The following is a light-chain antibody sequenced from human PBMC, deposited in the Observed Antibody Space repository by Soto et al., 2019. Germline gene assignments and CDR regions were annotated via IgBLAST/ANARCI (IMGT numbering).Light chain of an antibody. CDR2: KAS. Sequence: DIQMTQSPSTLSASVGDRVTITCRASESISSWLAWYQQKPGKAPKLLIQKASSLESGVPSRFTGSGSGTEFTLTISSLQPDDFATYYCQQYSRFYLTFGGGTKVEIK. CDR3: QQYSRFYLT. V-gene: IGKV1-5*03. CDR1: ESISSW. J-gene: IGKJ4*01.